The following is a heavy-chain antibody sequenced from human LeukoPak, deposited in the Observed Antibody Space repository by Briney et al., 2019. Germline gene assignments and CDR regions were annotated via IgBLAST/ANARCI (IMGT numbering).Heavy chain of an antibody. Sequence: GGSLRLSCAASGFTVSSTYMSWVRQAPGKGLEWVSVIYSGGSTYYADSVKGRFTISRDNSKNTLYLQMNSLRAEDTAVYYCARDRTPYCGGDCYSRLDVWGKGTTVTVSS. D-gene: IGHD2-21*01. CDR1: GFTVSSTY. CDR2: IYSGGST. V-gene: IGHV3-53*01. CDR3: ARDRTPYCGGDCYSRLDV. J-gene: IGHJ6*04.